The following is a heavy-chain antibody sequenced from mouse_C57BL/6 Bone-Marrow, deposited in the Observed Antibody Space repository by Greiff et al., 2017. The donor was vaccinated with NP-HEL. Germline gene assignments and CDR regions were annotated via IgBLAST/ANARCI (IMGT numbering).Heavy chain of an antibody. D-gene: IGHD1-1*02. J-gene: IGHJ2*01. V-gene: IGHV1-85*01. CDR2: IYPGDGST. CDR3: ARWYYCFDY. CDR1: GYTFTSYD. Sequence: VQLQQSGPELVKPGASVKLSCKASGYTFTSYDINWVKQRPGQGLEWIGWIYPGDGSTKYNEKFKGKATLTVDTSSSTAYMELHSLTSEDSAVYFCARWYYCFDYWGQGTTLTVSS.